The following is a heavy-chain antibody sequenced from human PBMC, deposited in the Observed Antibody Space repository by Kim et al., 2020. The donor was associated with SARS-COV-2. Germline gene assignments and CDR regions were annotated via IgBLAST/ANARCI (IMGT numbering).Heavy chain of an antibody. J-gene: IGHJ3*02. D-gene: IGHD6-13*01. V-gene: IGHV5-51*01. CDR2: IYPGDSDT. CDR3: ARLASSSSKAFDI. CDR1: GYSFTSYW. Sequence: GESLKISCKGSGYSFTSYWIGWVRQMPGKGLEWMGIIYPGDSDTRYSPSFQGQVTISADKSISTAYLQWSCLKASDTAMYYCARLASSSSKAFDIWGQGTMVTVSS.